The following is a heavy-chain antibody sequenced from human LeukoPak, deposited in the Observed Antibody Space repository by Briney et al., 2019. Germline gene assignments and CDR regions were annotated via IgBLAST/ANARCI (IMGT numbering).Heavy chain of an antibody. CDR1: GGSISSYY. V-gene: IGHV4-59*01. CDR3: ARVRYSSSWSTDWYFDL. CDR2: IYYSGST. J-gene: IGHJ2*01. Sequence: SETLSLTCTVSGGSISSYYWSWIRQPPGKGREGIGYIYYSGSTNYNPSLKSRVTISVDTSKNQFSLKLSSVTAADTAVYYCARVRYSSSWSTDWYFDLWGRGTLVSVSS. D-gene: IGHD6-13*01.